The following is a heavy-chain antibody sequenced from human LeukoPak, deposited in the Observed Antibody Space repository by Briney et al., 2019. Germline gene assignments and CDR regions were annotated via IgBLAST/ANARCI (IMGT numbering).Heavy chain of an antibody. CDR1: GYSFTSYD. Sequence: ASVKVSCKAPGYSFTSYDISWVRQAPGQGLEWMGWISAYSGNTDYAQKLQGRVTMTTDTSTSTAYMELRSLISDDTAVYYCARDYREYGDSYFDSWGQGTLVTVSS. D-gene: IGHD4-17*01. J-gene: IGHJ4*02. CDR3: ARDYREYGDSYFDS. CDR2: ISAYSGNT. V-gene: IGHV1-18*01.